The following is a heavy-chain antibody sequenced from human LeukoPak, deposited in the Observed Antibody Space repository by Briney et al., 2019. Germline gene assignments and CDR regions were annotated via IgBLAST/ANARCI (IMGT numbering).Heavy chain of an antibody. J-gene: IGHJ4*02. Sequence: SETLSLTCTVSGYSISSGFYWAWIRQPPGKGLEWTGTIFHSGSTYYNPSLKSRVSISVDTSKNQCSLKLSSVTAADTAVYYCARDFSGSYYGHFDYWGQGTLVTVSS. CDR1: GYSISSGFY. V-gene: IGHV4-38-2*02. D-gene: IGHD1-26*01. CDR2: IFHSGST. CDR3: ARDFSGSYYGHFDY.